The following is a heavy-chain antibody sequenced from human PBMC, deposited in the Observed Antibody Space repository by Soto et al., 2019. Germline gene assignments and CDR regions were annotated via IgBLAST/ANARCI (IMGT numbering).Heavy chain of an antibody. CDR2: IVVGGVNT. CDR1: GVTFTSSA. CDR3: AAHLPPHSYDIP. V-gene: IGHV1-58*01. Sequence: SVKVCCKASGVTFTSSALQWLRQARGQRLEWIGWIVVGGVNTNYAQNFPEIVTINRDMSTSTAYMELGRRRSEDPAVYYCAAHLPPHSYDIPSRQGTLVPVSS. J-gene: IGHJ5*02. D-gene: IGHD3-22*01.